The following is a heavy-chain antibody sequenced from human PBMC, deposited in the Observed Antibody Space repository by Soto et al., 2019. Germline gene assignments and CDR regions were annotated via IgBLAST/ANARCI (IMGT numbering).Heavy chain of an antibody. Sequence: QVQVVESGGGVVQPGRSLRLSCAASGFTFSSYGMHWVRQAPGKGLEWVAVISYDGSNKYYADSVKGRFTISRDNSKNTLDLQMNSLRAEDTAVYYCAKERRGYCSGGSCYLGRYFDLWGRGTLVTVSS. V-gene: IGHV3-30*18. CDR3: AKERRGYCSGGSCYLGRYFDL. J-gene: IGHJ2*01. CDR1: GFTFSSYG. CDR2: ISYDGSNK. D-gene: IGHD2-15*01.